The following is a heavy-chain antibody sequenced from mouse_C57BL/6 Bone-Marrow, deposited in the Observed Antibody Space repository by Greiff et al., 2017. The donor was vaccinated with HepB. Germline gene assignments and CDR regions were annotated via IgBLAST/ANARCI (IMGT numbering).Heavy chain of an antibody. CDR2: IYPRSGNT. D-gene: IGHD1-1*01. CDR1: GYTFTSYG. J-gene: IGHJ2*01. CDR3: ARGPYYYGSSPFDY. V-gene: IGHV1-81*01. Sequence: VHLVESGAELARPGASVKLSCKASGYTFTSYGISWVKQRTGQGLEWIGEIYPRSGNTYYNEKFKGKATLTADKSSSTAYMELRSLTSEDSAVYFCARGPYYYGSSPFDYWGQGTTLTVSS.